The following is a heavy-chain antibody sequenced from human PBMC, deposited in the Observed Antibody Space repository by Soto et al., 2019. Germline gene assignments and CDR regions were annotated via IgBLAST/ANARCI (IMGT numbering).Heavy chain of an antibody. V-gene: IGHV4-59*01. D-gene: IGHD5-12*01. Sequence: PSETLSLTCTVSGGSISSYYWSWIRQPPGKGLEWIGYIYYSGSTNYNPSLKSRVTISVDTSKNQFSLKLSSVTAADTAVYYCARGSPDSGYDTYGLDVWGQGTTVTVSS. J-gene: IGHJ6*02. CDR3: ARGSPDSGYDTYGLDV. CDR2: IYYSGST. CDR1: GGSISSYY.